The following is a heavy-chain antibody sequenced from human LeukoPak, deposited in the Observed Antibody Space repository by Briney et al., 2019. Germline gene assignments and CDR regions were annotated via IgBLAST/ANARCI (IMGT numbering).Heavy chain of an antibody. CDR3: ARDNPYYDSSGYPRDY. CDR2: IYTSGST. Sequence: SETLSLTCTVSGGSISSGSYYWSWIRQPAGKGLEWIGRIYTSGSTNYNPSLKSRVTISVDRSKNQFSLKLSSVTAADTAVYYCARDNPYYDSSGYPRDYWGQGTLVTVSS. CDR1: GGSISSGSYY. V-gene: IGHV4-61*02. D-gene: IGHD3-22*01. J-gene: IGHJ4*02.